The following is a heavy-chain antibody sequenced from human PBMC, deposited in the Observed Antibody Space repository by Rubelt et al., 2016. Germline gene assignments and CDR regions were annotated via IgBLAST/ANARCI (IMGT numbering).Heavy chain of an antibody. CDR3: AREVGRSFDY. J-gene: IGHJ4*02. Sequence: EVQLVESGGGLIQPGGSLRLSCAASGFTVSTNYMTWVRQAPGKGLEWVANIKRDGSAKYYVDSVKGRFTISRDNAKNSLFLQMNSLGAEDTAVYYGAREVGRSFDYCGQGALVTVSS. V-gene: IGHV3-7*01. D-gene: IGHD2-2*01. CDR1: GFTVSTNY. CDR2: IKRDGSAK.